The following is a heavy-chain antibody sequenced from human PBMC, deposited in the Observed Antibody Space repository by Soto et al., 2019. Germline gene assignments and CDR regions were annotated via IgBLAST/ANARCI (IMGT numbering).Heavy chain of an antibody. V-gene: IGHV5-10-1*01. CDR2: IDPSDSYT. Sequence: GESLKISCKGSGYSFTSYWISWVRQMPGKGLEWMGRIDPSDSYTNYSPSFQGHVTISADKSISTAYLQWSSLKASDAAMYYCASRYSSGPVSMDVWGQGTTVPVSS. D-gene: IGHD6-19*01. CDR3: ASRYSSGPVSMDV. CDR1: GYSFTSYW. J-gene: IGHJ6*02.